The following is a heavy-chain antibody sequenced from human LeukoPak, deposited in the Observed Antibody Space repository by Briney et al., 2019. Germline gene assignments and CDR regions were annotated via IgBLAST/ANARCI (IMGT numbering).Heavy chain of an antibody. V-gene: IGHV3-23*01. Sequence: GGSLRLSCAASGFTFSSYAMSWVRQAPGKGLQWVSSINGGGSNTYFADTVKGRFTISRDNSKSTVYLQMNSLRAEDTAVYYCTKDRGAFGELLSISDYWGQGTLVTVAS. CDR3: TKDRGAFGELLSISDY. CDR1: GFTFSSYA. CDR2: INGGGSNT. J-gene: IGHJ4*02. D-gene: IGHD3-10*01.